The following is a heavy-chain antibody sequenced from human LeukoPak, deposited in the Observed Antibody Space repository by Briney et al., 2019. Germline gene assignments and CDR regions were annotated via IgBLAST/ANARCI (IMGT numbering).Heavy chain of an antibody. Sequence: GGSLRLSCADSGFTFSSHGMSWVRQAPGKELEWVSTISGSGDYTYYADSVKGRFTISRDNSKNTLYLQMNSLRAEDTAVYYCARDIDNGDYVVYWGQGTLVTVSS. CDR2: ISGSGDYT. D-gene: IGHD4-17*01. CDR3: ARDIDNGDYVVY. V-gene: IGHV3-23*01. J-gene: IGHJ4*02. CDR1: GFTFSSHG.